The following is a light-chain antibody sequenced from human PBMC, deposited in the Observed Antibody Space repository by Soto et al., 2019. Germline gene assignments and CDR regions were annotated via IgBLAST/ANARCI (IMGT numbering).Light chain of an antibody. CDR1: QSISTY. Sequence: DIQMTQSPSSLSASVGDRVTITCRSSQSISTYLNWYEQKPGKAPKPLIYGASSLHSGVPSRFSGSGSRTDFTLTISSLQPEDFGTYYCQQSYGTPTFGGGTKVEIK. J-gene: IGKJ4*01. CDR2: GAS. CDR3: QQSYGTPT. V-gene: IGKV1-39*01.